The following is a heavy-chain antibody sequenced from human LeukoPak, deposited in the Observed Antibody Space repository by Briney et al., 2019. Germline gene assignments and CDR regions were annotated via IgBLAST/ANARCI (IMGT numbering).Heavy chain of an antibody. Sequence: ASVKVSCKASGFTFTNFGIAWVRQAPGQGLEWMGWISAYNGDTKYAQRLQGRATMTTDTSTTTAYMELRSLTSDDTAVYYCARDFSNTSGFKVVVDYWGQGTLVTVSS. J-gene: IGHJ4*02. D-gene: IGHD1-26*01. V-gene: IGHV1-18*01. CDR1: GFTFTNFG. CDR3: ARDFSNTSGFKVVVDY. CDR2: ISAYNGDT.